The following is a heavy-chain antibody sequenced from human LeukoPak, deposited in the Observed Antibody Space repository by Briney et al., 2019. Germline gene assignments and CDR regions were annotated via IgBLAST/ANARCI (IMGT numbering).Heavy chain of an antibody. D-gene: IGHD2-8*02. J-gene: IGHJ5*02. CDR1: KFSFSSYW. Sequence: GGSLRLSCAASKFSFSSYWMHWVRQAPGKGLVWVSRINSDGSRTNYADSVKGRFTISRDNAKNTLYLQMRSLRAEDTAVYYCARVLTGSWDWFDPWGQGTLVTVSS. V-gene: IGHV3-74*01. CDR2: INSDGSRT. CDR3: ARVLTGSWDWFDP.